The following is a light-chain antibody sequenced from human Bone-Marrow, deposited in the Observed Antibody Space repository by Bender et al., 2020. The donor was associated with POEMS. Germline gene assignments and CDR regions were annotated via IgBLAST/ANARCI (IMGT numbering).Light chain of an antibody. Sequence: ISCSGTISNIGNNPVSWYQQLPGTAPKLLIYENNKRPSGIPDRFSGSKSGTSASLGITGLQTGDEANYYCAAWDRSLVGWVFGGGTRLTVL. CDR2: ENN. J-gene: IGLJ3*02. CDR3: AAWDRSLVGWV. V-gene: IGLV1-51*01. CDR1: ISNIGNNP.